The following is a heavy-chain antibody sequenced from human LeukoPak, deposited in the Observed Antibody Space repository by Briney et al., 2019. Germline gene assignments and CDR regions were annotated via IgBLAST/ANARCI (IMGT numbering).Heavy chain of an antibody. J-gene: IGHJ6*03. Sequence: GASLQISCKGSGYSFTSYWIGWVRQLPGKGLEWMGIIYPGDSATRYSPSFQGQVTISADKSISTAYLQWSSLKASDTAMYYCARQVGNYYDSSGYYYGRSYYYYMDVWGKGTTVTVSS. V-gene: IGHV5-51*01. CDR1: GYSFTSYW. D-gene: IGHD3-22*01. CDR3: ARQVGNYYDSSGYYYGRSYYYYMDV. CDR2: IYPGDSAT.